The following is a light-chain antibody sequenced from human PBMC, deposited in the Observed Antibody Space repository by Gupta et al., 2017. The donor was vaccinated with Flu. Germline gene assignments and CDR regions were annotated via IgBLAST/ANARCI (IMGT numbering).Light chain of an antibody. J-gene: IGKJ2*01. CDR1: QTISTN. CDR2: GAF. Sequence: EILLTQPPAPLPVAPGETVTLSCRASQTISTNLAWYQKKPGQPPRLLIYGAFTRATGIPARVSGSGSGTDFTLTISSLQSEDCAVYYCQRYNNWPPFSFGQGTKVEIK. V-gene: IGKV3-15*01. CDR3: QRYNNWPPFS.